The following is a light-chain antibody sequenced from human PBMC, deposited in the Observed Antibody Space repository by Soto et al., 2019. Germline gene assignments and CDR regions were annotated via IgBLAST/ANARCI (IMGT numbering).Light chain of an antibody. Sequence: SYELTQPPSVSVAPGETARITCGRNNIGSDTVHWYQQKPGQAPVVVVYDDSERPSGTPERISGSNSGDTATLTIRRVEAGDEADYYCLVWDSIGDNYGFGSGTNVTVL. CDR2: DDS. CDR3: LVWDSIGDNYG. V-gene: IGLV3-21*02. J-gene: IGLJ1*01. CDR1: NIGSDT.